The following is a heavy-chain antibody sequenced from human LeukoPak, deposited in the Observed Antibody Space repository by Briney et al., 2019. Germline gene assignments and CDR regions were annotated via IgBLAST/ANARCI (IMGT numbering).Heavy chain of an antibody. CDR3: ARWEQDYYDSSGYYKLDY. J-gene: IGHJ4*02. Sequence: GESLKISCKGSGYSFTSYWIGWVRQMPGKGLEWMGIIYPGDSDTRYSPSFQGQVTISADKSISTAYLQWSSLKASDTAMYYCARWEQDYYDSSGYYKLDYWGQGNLVTVSS. D-gene: IGHD3-22*01. V-gene: IGHV5-51*01. CDR1: GYSFTSYW. CDR2: IYPGDSDT.